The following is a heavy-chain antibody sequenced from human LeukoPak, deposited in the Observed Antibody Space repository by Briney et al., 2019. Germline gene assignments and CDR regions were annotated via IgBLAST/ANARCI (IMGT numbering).Heavy chain of an antibody. CDR2: INHSGCT. J-gene: IGHJ6*04. D-gene: IGHD2-2*01. CDR1: GGSFSGYY. V-gene: IGHV4-34*01. CDR3: ARVRVSGYCSSTSCYVNYYYGMDV. Sequence: SETLSLTCAVYGGSFSGYYWSWIRQPPGKGLEWIGEINHSGCTNYNPSLKSRVTISVDTSKNQFSLKLSSVTAADTAVYYCARVRVSGYCSSTSCYVNYYYGMDVWGKGTTVTVSS.